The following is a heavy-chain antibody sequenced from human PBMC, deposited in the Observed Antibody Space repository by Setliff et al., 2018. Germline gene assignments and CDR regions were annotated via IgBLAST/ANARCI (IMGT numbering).Heavy chain of an antibody. V-gene: IGHV1-2*04. CDR2: INPNSGGT. J-gene: IGHJ4*02. CDR1: GYTFTGYY. CDR3: ARARDDGVYYFDN. Sequence: GASVKVSCKASGYTFTGYYMHWVRQAPGQGLEWMGWINPNSGGTNYAQKFQGWVTMTRDTSISTAYMELSRLRSDDTAVYYCARARDDGVYYFDNWGQGTLVTVSS. D-gene: IGHD1-1*01.